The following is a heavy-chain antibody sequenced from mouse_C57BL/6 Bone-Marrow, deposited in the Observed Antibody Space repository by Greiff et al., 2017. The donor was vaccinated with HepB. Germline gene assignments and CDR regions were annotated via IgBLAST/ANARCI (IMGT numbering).Heavy chain of an antibody. V-gene: IGHV1-19*01. Sequence: EVQLQQSGPVLVKPGASVKMSCKASGYTFTDYYMNWVKQSHGKSLEWIGVINPYNGGTSYNQKFKGKSTLPVDKSSSTAYMELNSLTSEDSAVYYCARWVLSYGFAYWGQGTLVTVSA. D-gene: IGHD2-12*01. CDR2: INPYNGGT. CDR3: ARWVLSYGFAY. CDR1: GYTFTDYY. J-gene: IGHJ3*01.